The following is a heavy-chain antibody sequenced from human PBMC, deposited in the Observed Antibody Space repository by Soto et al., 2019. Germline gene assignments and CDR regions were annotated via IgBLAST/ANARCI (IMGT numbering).Heavy chain of an antibody. CDR1: GFTFSSYA. Sequence: EVQLLESGGGLVQPGGSLRLSCAASGFTFSSYALRWVRQAPVKGLEWVSAISGSGGSTYYADSVKGRFTISRDNSKNKLYMQMNSMRDEETDVYYCARRGSGSYYDYWGQGTLVTVSS. D-gene: IGHD1-26*01. V-gene: IGHV3-23*01. J-gene: IGHJ4*02. CDR3: ARRGSGSYYDY. CDR2: ISGSGGST.